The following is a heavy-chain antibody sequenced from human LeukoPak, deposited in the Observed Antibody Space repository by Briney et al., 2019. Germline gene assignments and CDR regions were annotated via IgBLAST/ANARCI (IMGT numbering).Heavy chain of an antibody. CDR1: AFPFSSYS. CDR3: ARGGTGATRDDTIDI. V-gene: IGHV3-21*01. Sequence: GGSLRLSCAASAFPFSSYSMNWVRQAPRKGLEWVSSISSGSSVIFYADSVKGRFTISRDNAKNSLYLQMNSLRAEDTAVYYCARGGTGATRDDTIDIWGQGAMVIVSS. J-gene: IGHJ3*02. D-gene: IGHD1-7*01. CDR2: ISSGSSVI.